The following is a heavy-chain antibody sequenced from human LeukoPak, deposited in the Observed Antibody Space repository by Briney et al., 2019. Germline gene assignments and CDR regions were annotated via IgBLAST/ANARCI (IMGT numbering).Heavy chain of an antibody. J-gene: IGHJ3*02. D-gene: IGHD3-22*01. CDR3: AKLRYYDSSGYPYDAFDI. V-gene: IGHV3-23*01. CDR2: ISGSGGST. Sequence: PGGSLRLSCAASGFTFSSYAMSWVRQAPGKGLERVSAISGSGGSTYYADSVKGRFTISRDNSKNTLYLQMNSLRAEDTAVYYCAKLRYYDSSGYPYDAFDIWGQGTKVTVST. CDR1: GFTFSSYA.